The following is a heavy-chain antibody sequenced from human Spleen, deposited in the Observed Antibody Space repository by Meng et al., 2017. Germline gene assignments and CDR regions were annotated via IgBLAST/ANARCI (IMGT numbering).Heavy chain of an antibody. CDR3: ASHLYSTGYAARG. D-gene: IGHD5-12*01. J-gene: IGHJ4*02. CDR1: GASISSGDYW. V-gene: IGHV4-31*03. CDR2: IYFSGRT. Sequence: SETLSLTCIVSGASISSGDYWWSWIRQHPGKGLEWIVSIYFSGRTDYNPSLKSRVAISVDTSKNQFSLKLSSVTAADTAVYYCASHLYSTGYAARGWGQGTLVTVSS.